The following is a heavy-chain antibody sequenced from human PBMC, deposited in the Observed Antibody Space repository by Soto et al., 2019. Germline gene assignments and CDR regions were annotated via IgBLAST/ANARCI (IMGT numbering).Heavy chain of an antibody. Sequence: GGSLRLSCIVSGFTFSNYPMSWLRQAPGKGLEWVSAIRGSGFDTFYASSVKGRFTISRDNSKSTLYLQMSSLRAEDTAIYYCAKSQVSTNVAMFDSWGQGTLVTVSS. CDR2: IRGSGFDT. D-gene: IGHD3-16*01. V-gene: IGHV3-23*01. CDR1: GFTFSNYP. J-gene: IGHJ4*02. CDR3: AKSQVSTNVAMFDS.